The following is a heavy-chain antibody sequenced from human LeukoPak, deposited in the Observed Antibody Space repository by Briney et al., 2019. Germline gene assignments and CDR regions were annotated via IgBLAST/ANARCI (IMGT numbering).Heavy chain of an antibody. CDR2: IKQDGSEK. V-gene: IGHV3-7*01. Sequence: QPGGSLRLSCAASGFIFNSYWMTWVRQAPGKGLEWVANIKQDGSEKQYVDSVKGRFTISRDNAKNSLYLQMISLRAEDTAVYYCARCEEGSVAFHIWGQGTMVTVSS. J-gene: IGHJ3*02. CDR1: GFIFNSYW. CDR3: ARCEEGSVAFHI.